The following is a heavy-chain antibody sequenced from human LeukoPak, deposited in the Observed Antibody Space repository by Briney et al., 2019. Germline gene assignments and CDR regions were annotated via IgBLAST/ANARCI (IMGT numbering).Heavy chain of an antibody. CDR1: GFTVDRKH. J-gene: IGHJ4*02. CDR2: ISSSGGNI. CDR3: ARRRGYFDY. Sequence: GGSLRLSCAASGFTVDRKHMTWVRQAPGKGLEWISYISSSGGNIYFADSVKGRFTMSRDNARGSLYLQMNSLTADDTAIYYCARRRGYFDYWGQGTLVTVSS. D-gene: IGHD3-10*01. V-gene: IGHV3-48*03.